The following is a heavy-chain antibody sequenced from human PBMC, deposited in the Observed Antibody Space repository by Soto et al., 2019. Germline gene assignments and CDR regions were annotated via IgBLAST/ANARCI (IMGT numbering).Heavy chain of an antibody. J-gene: IGHJ6*02. D-gene: IGHD5-12*01. V-gene: IGHV1-69*12. CDR1: GGTFSSYA. CDR2: IIPIFGTA. Sequence: QVQLVQSGAEVKKPGSSVKVSCKASGGTFSSYAISWVRQAPGQGLEWMGGIIPIFGTANYAQKFQGRVTITADESTSTAYMELSSLRSEDTAVYYCARRRDGYHYYYYGMDVWGQGTTVTVSS. CDR3: ARRRDGYHYYYYGMDV.